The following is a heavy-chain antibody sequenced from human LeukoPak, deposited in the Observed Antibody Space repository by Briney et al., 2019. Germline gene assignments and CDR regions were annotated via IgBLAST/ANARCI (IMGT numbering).Heavy chain of an antibody. CDR3: ARGRRDSSSWCAPVSRYFDY. D-gene: IGHD6-13*01. J-gene: IGHJ4*02. Sequence: SETLSLTCAVYGGSFSGYYWSWIRQPPGKGLEWIGEINHSGGTNYNPSLKSRVTISVDTSKNQFSLKLSSVTAADTAVYYCARGRRDSSSWCAPVSRYFDYWGQGTLVTVSS. CDR2: INHSGGT. CDR1: GGSFSGYY. V-gene: IGHV4-34*01.